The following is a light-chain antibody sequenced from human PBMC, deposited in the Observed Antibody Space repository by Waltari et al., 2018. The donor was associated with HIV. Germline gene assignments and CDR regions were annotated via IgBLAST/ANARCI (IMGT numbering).Light chain of an antibody. CDR2: GNS. J-gene: IGLJ2*01. CDR3: QSYDSSLSGVV. V-gene: IGLV1-40*01. Sequence: QSVLTQPPSVSGAPGQRVTISCTGSSSNSGAGYDVHRYQQLPGTAPKLLIYGNSNRPSGVPDRFSGSKSGTSASLAITGLQAEDEADYYCQSYDSSLSGVVFGGGTKLTVL. CDR1: SSNSGAGYD.